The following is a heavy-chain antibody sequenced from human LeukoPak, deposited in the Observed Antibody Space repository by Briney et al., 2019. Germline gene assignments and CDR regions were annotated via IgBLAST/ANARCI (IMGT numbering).Heavy chain of an antibody. CDR3: AKVGAGGLLDY. CDR1: GGSISSYY. J-gene: IGHJ4*02. Sequence: PSETLSLTCTVSGGSISSYYWSWIRQPPGNRLEWIGYIHYSGSTSYNPSLKGRGTMSLDASKNQFSLKLSSVTAADTAIYYCAKVGAGGLLDYWGQGTLVTVSA. CDR2: IHYSGST. D-gene: IGHD4-23*01. V-gene: IGHV4-59*01.